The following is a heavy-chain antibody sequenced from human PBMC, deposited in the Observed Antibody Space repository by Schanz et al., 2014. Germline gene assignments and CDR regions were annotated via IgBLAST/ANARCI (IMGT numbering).Heavy chain of an antibody. CDR1: GLSLSNYA. CDR3: AAARGTNCYCALDI. J-gene: IGHJ3*02. V-gene: IGHV3-23*04. CDR2: ISGRGIDT. D-gene: IGHD2-2*01. Sequence: EVQLVESGGGLVQPGGSLRLSCAASGFSASGLSLSNYAMSWVRQAPGGGLEWVSTISGRGIDTYYADSVKGRFTISRDNSKNILYLQMNSLRAEDTAIYFCAAARGTNCYCALDIWGQGTMVTVSS.